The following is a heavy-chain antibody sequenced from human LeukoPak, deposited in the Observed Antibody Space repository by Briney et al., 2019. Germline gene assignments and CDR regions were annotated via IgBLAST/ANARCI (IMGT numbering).Heavy chain of an antibody. CDR1: GGTFNSYA. Sequence: SVKVSCKTSGGTFNSYAISWVRQAPGQGLEWMGGITAIFRTTNYAQKFQGRVTITADGSMRTVYMELSSLRSEDTAVYYCARHSGYHSTMYLDYWGQGTLVTVSS. D-gene: IGHD3-22*01. CDR2: ITAIFRTT. J-gene: IGHJ4*02. V-gene: IGHV1-69*13. CDR3: ARHSGYHSTMYLDY.